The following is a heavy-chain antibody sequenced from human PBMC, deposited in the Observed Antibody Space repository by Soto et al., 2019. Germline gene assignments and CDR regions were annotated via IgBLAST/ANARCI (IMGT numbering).Heavy chain of an antibody. D-gene: IGHD4-17*01. CDR1: GGSISIGGYY. V-gene: IGHV4-31*03. CDR2: IYYSGST. CDR3: ARHADYGDFPPDY. J-gene: IGHJ4*02. Sequence: SETLSLTCTVSGGSISIGGYYWSWIRQHPGKGLEWIGYIYYSGSTYYNPSLKSRVNISVDTSKNQFSLNLTSVTAADTAVYYCARHADYGDFPPDYWGQGTLVTVSS.